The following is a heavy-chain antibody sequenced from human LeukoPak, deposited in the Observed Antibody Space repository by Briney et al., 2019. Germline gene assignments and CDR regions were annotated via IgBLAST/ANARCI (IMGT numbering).Heavy chain of an antibody. Sequence: GASVKVSCKVSGYTLTELSMHWVRQAPGKGLEWMGGFDPEDGETIYAQKFQGRVTMTEDTSTDTAYMELSSLRSEDTAVYYCATVVGGYDQYYFDYWGQGTLVTVSS. V-gene: IGHV1-24*01. J-gene: IGHJ4*02. CDR3: ATVVGGYDQYYFDY. CDR2: FDPEDGET. D-gene: IGHD5-12*01. CDR1: GYTLTELS.